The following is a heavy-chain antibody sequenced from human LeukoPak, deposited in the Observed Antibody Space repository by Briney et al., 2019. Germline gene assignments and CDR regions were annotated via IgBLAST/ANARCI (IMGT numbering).Heavy chain of an antibody. CDR1: GGTFSSYA. V-gene: IGHV1-69*13. Sequence: GASVKVSCKASGGTFSSYAISWVRQAPGQGLEWMGGIIPIFGTVNYAQKFQGRVTITADESTSTAYMELSSLRSEDTAVYYCAGSGYSYGYYWGQGTLVTVSS. J-gene: IGHJ4*02. CDR2: IIPIFGTV. CDR3: AGSGYSYGYY. D-gene: IGHD5-18*01.